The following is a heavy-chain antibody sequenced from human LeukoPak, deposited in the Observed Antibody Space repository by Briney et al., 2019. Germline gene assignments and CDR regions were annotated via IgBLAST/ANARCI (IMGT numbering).Heavy chain of an antibody. CDR1: GFTFSSYW. V-gene: IGHV3-7*03. D-gene: IGHD6-19*01. CDR2: IKQDGSEK. Sequence: GSLRLSCTASGFTFSSYWMDRVRQAPGKGLEWVANIKQDGSEKYYVDSVKGRFTISRDNAKNSLYLQMNSLRAEDTAVYYCARDRDWYSFDSWGQGTLVTVSS. J-gene: IGHJ4*02. CDR3: ARDRDWYSFDS.